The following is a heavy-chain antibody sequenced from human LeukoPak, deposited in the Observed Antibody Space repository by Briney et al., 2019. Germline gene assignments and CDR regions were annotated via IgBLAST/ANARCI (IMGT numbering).Heavy chain of an antibody. CDR3: ASVLTDGEGAFDI. Sequence: GASVKVSCKASGYTFTSYAMHWVRQAPGQRLERMGWINAGNGNTKYSQKFQGRVTITRDTSASTAYMELSSLRSEDTAVYYCASVLTDGEGAFDIWGQGTMVTVSS. CDR1: GYTFTSYA. D-gene: IGHD4-17*01. V-gene: IGHV1-3*01. CDR2: INAGNGNT. J-gene: IGHJ3*02.